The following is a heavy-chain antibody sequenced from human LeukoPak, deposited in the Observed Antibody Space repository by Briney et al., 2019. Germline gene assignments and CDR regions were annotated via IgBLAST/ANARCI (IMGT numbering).Heavy chain of an antibody. CDR3: AKDDDSSGYGY. CDR2: ISGSCGST. Sequence: GGSLRLSCAASGFTFSSYAMSWVRQAPGKGLEWVSAISGSCGSTYYADSVKGRFTISRDNSKNTLYLQMNSLRAEDTAVYYCAKDDDSSGYGYWGQGTLVTVAS. J-gene: IGHJ4*02. D-gene: IGHD3-22*01. V-gene: IGHV3-23*01. CDR1: GFTFSSYA.